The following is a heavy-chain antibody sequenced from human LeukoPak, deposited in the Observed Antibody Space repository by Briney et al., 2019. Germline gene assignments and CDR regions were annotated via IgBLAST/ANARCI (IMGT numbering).Heavy chain of an antibody. V-gene: IGHV3-11*05. D-gene: IGHD1-20*01. J-gene: IGHJ4*02. CDR1: GFTFSDYY. CDR3: ARGNSITGTTPLDYFDY. Sequence: PGGSLRLSCAASGFTFSDYYMSWIRQAPGKGLEWVSYISSSSSYTNYADSVKGRFTISRDNAKNSLYLQMNSLRAEDTAVYYCARGNSITGTTPLDYFDYWGRGTLVTVSS. CDR2: ISSSSSYT.